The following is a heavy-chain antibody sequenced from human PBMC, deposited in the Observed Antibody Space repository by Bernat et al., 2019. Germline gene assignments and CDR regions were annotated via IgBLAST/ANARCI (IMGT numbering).Heavy chain of an antibody. CDR1: GYTFTSYA. Sequence: QVQLVQSGAEVKKPGASVKVSCKASGYTFTSYAMHWVRQAPGQRLEWMGRINAGNGNTKYSQKFQGRVTITRDTSASTAYMELSSLRSEDTAVYYCARVVVGYSGYAPGVWDYWGQGTLVTVSS. CDR2: INAGNGNT. J-gene: IGHJ4*02. D-gene: IGHD5-12*01. V-gene: IGHV1-3*01. CDR3: ARVVVGYSGYAPGVWDY.